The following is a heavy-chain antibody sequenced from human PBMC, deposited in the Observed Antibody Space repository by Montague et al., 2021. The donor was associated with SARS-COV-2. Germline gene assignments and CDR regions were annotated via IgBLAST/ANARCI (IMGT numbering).Heavy chain of an antibody. Sequence: SLRLSCAASGFSFSSYGMHWVRQAPGKGLEWVAATWYDGSNKYYADSVKGRFTISRDNSKNTLSLQMNSLRAEDTAVYYCAKDHQNYYGSGSYYNYYYNGMDVWGQGTTATVSS. D-gene: IGHD3-10*01. J-gene: IGHJ6*02. CDR1: GFSFSSYG. CDR2: TWYDGSNK. CDR3: AKDHQNYYGSGSYYNYYYNGMDV. V-gene: IGHV3-33*06.